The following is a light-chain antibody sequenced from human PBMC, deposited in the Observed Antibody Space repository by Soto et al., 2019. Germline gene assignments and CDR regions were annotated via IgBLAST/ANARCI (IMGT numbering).Light chain of an antibody. Sequence: EIVLTQSPATLSLSPGERATLSCRASQSVGTYLGWYQQKPGQAPRLLIYDASKRVTGIPARFSGSGSGTDFTLTISSLEPEDFAVYYCQHYGSSLWTFGQGTKVDIK. V-gene: IGKV3-11*01. CDR1: QSVGTY. CDR2: DAS. CDR3: QHYGSSLWT. J-gene: IGKJ1*01.